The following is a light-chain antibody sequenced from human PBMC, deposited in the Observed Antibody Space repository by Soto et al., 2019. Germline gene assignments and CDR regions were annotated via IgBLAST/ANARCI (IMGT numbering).Light chain of an antibody. J-gene: IGKJ4*01. V-gene: IGKV1-27*01. CDR2: AAS. Sequence: DVQMTQSPSSLSASAGDRVTITCRASQGIAPYLAWFQQKPGKVPKLLIYAASTLQSGVPSRFSGSGSGTDFTLTISSLQPEDVATYYCQKYNSAPLTFGGGTKVDI. CDR3: QKYNSAPLT. CDR1: QGIAPY.